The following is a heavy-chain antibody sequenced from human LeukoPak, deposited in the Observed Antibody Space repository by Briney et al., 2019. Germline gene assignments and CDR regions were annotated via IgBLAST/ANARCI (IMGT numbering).Heavy chain of an antibody. V-gene: IGHV3-21*01. D-gene: IGHD3-3*01. J-gene: IGHJ4*02. Sequence: ETLSLTCTVSGGSISSYYWSWVRQTPEKGLEWVSTITPGGSNMYYHDSVKGRFTISRDNAKNLLFLQMNSLRAEDTAVYYCASWSGSSVLDYWGQGTLVTVSS. CDR2: ITPGGSNM. CDR3: ASWSGSSVLDY. CDR1: GGSISSYY.